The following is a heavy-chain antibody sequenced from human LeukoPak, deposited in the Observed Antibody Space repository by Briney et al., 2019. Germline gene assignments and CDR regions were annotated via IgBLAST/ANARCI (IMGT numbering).Heavy chain of an antibody. CDR3: ARGWSGYCSGGSCYGPNWFGP. D-gene: IGHD2-15*01. CDR2: ISAYNGNT. Sequence: GASVKVSCKASGYTFTSYGISWVRQAPGQGLEWMGWISAYNGNTNYAQKLQGRVTMTTDTSTSTAYMELRSLRSDDTAVYYCARGWSGYCSGGSCYGPNWFGPWGQGTLVTVSS. J-gene: IGHJ5*02. CDR1: GYTFTSYG. V-gene: IGHV1-18*01.